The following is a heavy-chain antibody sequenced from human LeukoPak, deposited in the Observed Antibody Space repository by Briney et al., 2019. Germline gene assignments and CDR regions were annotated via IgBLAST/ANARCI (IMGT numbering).Heavy chain of an antibody. V-gene: IGHV3-15*01. CDR1: GFTVSSNY. CDR2: IKSKTDGGTT. J-gene: IGHJ6*04. CDR3: TTDLQSIRYWEFYGMDV. Sequence: GGSLRLSCAASGFTVSSNYMSWVRQAPGKGLEWVGRIKSKTDGGTTDYAAPVKGRFTISRDDSKNTLYLQMNSLKTEDTAVYYCTTDLQSIRYWEFYGMDVWGKGTTVTVSS. D-gene: IGHD3-3*01.